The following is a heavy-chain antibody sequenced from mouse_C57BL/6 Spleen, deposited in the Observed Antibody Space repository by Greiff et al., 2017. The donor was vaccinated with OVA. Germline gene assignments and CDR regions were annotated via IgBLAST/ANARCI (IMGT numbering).Heavy chain of an antibody. Sequence: EVQLVESGGGLVKPGGSLKLSCAASGFTFSSYAMSWVRQTPEKRLAWVATISDGGSYTYYPDNVKGRFTISRDNAKNNLYLQMSHLKSEDTAMYYCARVDWYYFDYWGQGTTLTVSS. D-gene: IGHD4-1*01. V-gene: IGHV5-4*01. J-gene: IGHJ2*01. CDR3: ARVDWYYFDY. CDR1: GFTFSSYA. CDR2: ISDGGSYT.